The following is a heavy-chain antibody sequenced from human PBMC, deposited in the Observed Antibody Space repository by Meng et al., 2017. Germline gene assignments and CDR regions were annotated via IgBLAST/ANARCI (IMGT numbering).Heavy chain of an antibody. CDR3: AKVRVNGYYRYFDY. D-gene: IGHD3-9*01. V-gene: IGHV3-64*01. J-gene: IGHJ4*02. CDR1: GFTFSSYA. CDR2: ISSNGGST. Sequence: GESLKISCAASGFTFSSYAMHWVRQAPGKGLEYVSAISSNGGSTYYANSVKGRFTISRDNSKNTVYLQMRRLRDEDMAVYYCAKVRVNGYYRYFDYWGQGTLVTVSS.